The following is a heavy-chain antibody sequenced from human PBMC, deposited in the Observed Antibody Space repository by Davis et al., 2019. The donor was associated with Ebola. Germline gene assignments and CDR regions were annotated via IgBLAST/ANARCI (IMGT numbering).Heavy chain of an antibody. V-gene: IGHV3-74*01. J-gene: IGHJ4*02. CDR3: AKASRQWQQFDY. Sequence: GESLMISCAASGFTFSSYSMNWVRQAPGKGLVWVSRINSDGSSTSYADSVKGRFTISRDNAKNTLYLQMNSLRAEDTAVYYCAKASRQWQQFDYWGQGTLVTVSS. D-gene: IGHD6-19*01. CDR2: INSDGSST. CDR1: GFTFSSYS.